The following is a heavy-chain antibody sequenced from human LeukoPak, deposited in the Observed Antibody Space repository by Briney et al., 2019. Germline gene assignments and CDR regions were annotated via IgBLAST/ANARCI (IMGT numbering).Heavy chain of an antibody. V-gene: IGHV1-69*05. CDR3: AVGPYDSSGYYF. CDR2: IIPIFGTA. J-gene: IGHJ4*02. CDR1: GGTFSSYA. D-gene: IGHD3-22*01. Sequence: ASVKVSCKASGGTFSSYAISWVRQAPGQGLEWMGRIIPIFGTANYAQKFQVRVTITTDESTSTAYMELSSLRSEDTAVYYCAVGPYDSSGYYFWGQGTLVTVSS.